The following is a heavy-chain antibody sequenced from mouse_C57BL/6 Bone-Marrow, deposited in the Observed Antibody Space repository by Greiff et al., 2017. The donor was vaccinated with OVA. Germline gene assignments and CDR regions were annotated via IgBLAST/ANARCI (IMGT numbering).Heavy chain of an antibody. Sequence: QVQLQQSGADLVKPGASVKISCKASAHAAMLYVMNWVKQRPGKGLEWIGKIYPGVGDTNYNGKFKGKATLTADKSSSTAYMQLSSLNSEDSAVYFCARGYFWGQGTTLTVSS. V-gene: IGHV1-80*01. J-gene: IGHJ2*01. CDR3: ARGYF. CDR1: AHAAMLYV. CDR2: IYPGVGDT.